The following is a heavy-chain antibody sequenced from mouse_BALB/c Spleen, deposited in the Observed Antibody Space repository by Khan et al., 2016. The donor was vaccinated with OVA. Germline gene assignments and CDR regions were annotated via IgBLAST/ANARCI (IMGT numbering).Heavy chain of an antibody. CDR1: GYSITSDYA. D-gene: IGHD3-3*01. CDR2: ISYSGRT. CDR3: SGGRAY. Sequence: EVQLQESGPGLVKPSQSLSLTCTVTGYSITSDYAWNWIRQFPGNRLEWMGYISYSGRTSYTPSLKRRISITRDTSKNQFFLQLNSVTTDDTATYYCSGGRAYWGQGTLVTVSA. V-gene: IGHV3-2*02. J-gene: IGHJ3*01.